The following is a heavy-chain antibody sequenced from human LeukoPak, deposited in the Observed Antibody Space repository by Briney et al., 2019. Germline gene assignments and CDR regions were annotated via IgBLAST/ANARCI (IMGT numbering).Heavy chain of an antibody. D-gene: IGHD3-22*01. CDR2: IIPILGIA. CDR3: ARGLYYYDSSGYYYVGAFDI. Sequence: SVKVSCKASGGTFSSYAISWVRQAPGQGLEWMGRIIPILGIANYAQEFQGRVTITADKSTSTAYMELSSLRSEDTAVYYCARGLYYYDSSGYYYVGAFDIWGQGTMVTVSS. J-gene: IGHJ3*02. CDR1: GGTFSSYA. V-gene: IGHV1-69*04.